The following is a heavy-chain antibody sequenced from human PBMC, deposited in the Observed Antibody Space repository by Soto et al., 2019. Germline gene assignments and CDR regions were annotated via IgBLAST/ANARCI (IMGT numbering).Heavy chain of an antibody. J-gene: IGHJ4*02. CDR1: GVSISNSSYY. Sequence: SETLSLTCTVSGVSISNSSYYWGWTRRPPGKGLEWIGTIYYSGITYYNPSLKSRVTISVDTSKSQFSLKLTSVTAADTAVYYCARHGSNWGQGTLVTVSS. CDR3: ARHGSN. CDR2: IYYSGIT. V-gene: IGHV4-39*01.